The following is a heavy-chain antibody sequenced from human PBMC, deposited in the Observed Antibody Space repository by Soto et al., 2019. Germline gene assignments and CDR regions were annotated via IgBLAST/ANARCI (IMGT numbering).Heavy chain of an antibody. Sequence: SCNVCGYRFTIYFVVWFLHMPGKVLDWMAVIYPCDSDSRYIPCFKGQFTISADKSISTHYLQRSSLKASDTAMYYCATMQGHGSTSPLEQWGKGNLV. J-gene: IGHJ4*02. CDR1: GYRFTIYF. V-gene: IGHV5-51*01. CDR3: ATMQGHGSTSPLEQ. CDR2: IYPCDSDS. D-gene: IGHD2-2*01.